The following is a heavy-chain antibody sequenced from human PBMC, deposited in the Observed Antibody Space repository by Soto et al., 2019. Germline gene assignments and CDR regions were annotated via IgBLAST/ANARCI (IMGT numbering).Heavy chain of an antibody. CDR1: GFTFDYYW. J-gene: IGHJ4*02. D-gene: IGHD3-16*01. Sequence: EVQLVESGGGLVQPGGSLRLSCVASGFTFDYYWMHWVRQAPGEGLMWVSRLQTDGSHPDYADSVKGRFTISRDNAKNTLYLQKNNLGSGGPGVDYCARGGGPDYWGQGTLVTVSS. CDR3: ARGGGPDY. CDR2: LQTDGSHP. V-gene: IGHV3-74*01.